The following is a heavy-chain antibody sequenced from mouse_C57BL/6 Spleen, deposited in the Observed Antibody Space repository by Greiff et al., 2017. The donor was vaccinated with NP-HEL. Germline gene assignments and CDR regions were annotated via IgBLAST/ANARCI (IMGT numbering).Heavy chain of an antibody. CDR3: TGVTTVVAPMDY. Sequence: EVQLQRSGTVLARPGASVKMSCKTSGYTFTSYWMHWVKQRPGQGLEWIGAIYPGNSDTSYNQKFKGKAKLTAVTSASTAYMELSSLTNEDSAVYYCTGVTTVVAPMDYWGQGTSVTVSS. CDR1: GYTFTSYW. CDR2: IYPGNSDT. D-gene: IGHD1-1*01. J-gene: IGHJ4*01. V-gene: IGHV1-5*01.